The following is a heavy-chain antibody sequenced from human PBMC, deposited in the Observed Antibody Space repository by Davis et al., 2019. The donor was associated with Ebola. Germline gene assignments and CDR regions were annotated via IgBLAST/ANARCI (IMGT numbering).Heavy chain of an antibody. CDR2: IDNTGNS. J-gene: IGHJ4*02. CDR3: ARDGGWSSFDY. CDR1: GASVTSFY. D-gene: IGHD6-19*01. V-gene: IGHV4-59*02. Sequence: PAGSLTLSCSVSGASVTSFYWTWIRQSPGKGLEWIGYIDNTGNSNYNPSLKSRVTMSVDTSKNEFSLNLQSVTDADTAMYYCARDGGWSSFDYWGRGTLVTVSS.